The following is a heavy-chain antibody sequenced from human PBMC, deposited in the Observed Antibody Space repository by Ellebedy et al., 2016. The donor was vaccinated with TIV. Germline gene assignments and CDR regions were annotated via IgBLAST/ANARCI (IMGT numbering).Heavy chain of an antibody. CDR2: IYPDGSDK. D-gene: IGHD4-17*01. Sequence: GESLKISCAASGFSFRNYWMGWVRQAPGKGLEWVANIYPDGSDKYYVDSVKGRFTISRDNAKNSLYLPLNSLRVEDTAVYYCARRGSYGDYAVQVNNWFDRWGQGTLVTV. J-gene: IGHJ5*02. V-gene: IGHV3-7*01. CDR1: GFSFRNYW. CDR3: ARRGSYGDYAVQVNNWFDR.